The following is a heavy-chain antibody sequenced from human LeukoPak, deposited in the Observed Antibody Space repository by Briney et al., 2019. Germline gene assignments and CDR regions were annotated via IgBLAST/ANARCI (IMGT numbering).Heavy chain of an antibody. D-gene: IGHD3-10*01. Sequence: SETLSLTCAVSGGSFSGYYWSWIRQPPGKGLEWIGEINHSGSTNYNPSLKSRVTISVDTSKNQFSLKLSSVTAADTAVYYCARPRGRRFGELCLFDYWGQGTLVTVSS. CDR1: GGSFSGYY. J-gene: IGHJ4*02. CDR2: INHSGST. CDR3: ARPRGRRFGELCLFDY. V-gene: IGHV4-34*01.